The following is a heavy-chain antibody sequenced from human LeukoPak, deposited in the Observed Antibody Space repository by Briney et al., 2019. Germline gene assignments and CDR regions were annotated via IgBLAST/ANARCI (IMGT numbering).Heavy chain of an antibody. Sequence: GGSLRLSCAASGFTFSDYYMSWIRQAPGKGLEWVSYISSSGSTIYYADSVKGRFTIPRDNAKNSLYLQMNSLRAEDTAVYYCARLSISWYTTHDYYFDYWGQGTLVTVSS. CDR1: GFTFSDYY. V-gene: IGHV3-11*04. J-gene: IGHJ4*02. CDR3: ARLSISWYTTHDYYFDY. CDR2: ISSSGSTI. D-gene: IGHD2-2*02.